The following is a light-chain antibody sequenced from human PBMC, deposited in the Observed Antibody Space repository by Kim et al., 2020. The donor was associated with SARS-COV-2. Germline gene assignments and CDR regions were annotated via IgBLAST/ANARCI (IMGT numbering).Light chain of an antibody. V-gene: IGLV3-1*01. J-gene: IGLJ2*01. CDR3: QTWDSITVV. Sequence: SYELTQQPSVSVSPGQTASITCSGDKLGDKYACWYQQKPGQSPVLVIYQDTKRPSGIPERFSGSNSGNTATLTISGTQAMDEADYYCQTWDSITVVFGGG. CDR1: KLGDKY. CDR2: QDT.